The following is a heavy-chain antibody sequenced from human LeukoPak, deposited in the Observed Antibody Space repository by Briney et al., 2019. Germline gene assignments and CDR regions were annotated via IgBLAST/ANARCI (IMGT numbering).Heavy chain of an antibody. J-gene: IGHJ4*02. CDR1: GFTVSSNY. CDR2: IYSGGST. CDR3: ARRGYCSSTSCYVDY. V-gene: IGHV3-53*01. Sequence: GGSLRLSCAASGFTVSSNYMSWVRQAPGKELEWVSVIYSGGSTYYADSVKGRFTISRDNSKNTLYLQMNSLRAEDTAVYYCARRGYCSSTSCYVDYWGQGTLVTVSS. D-gene: IGHD2-2*01.